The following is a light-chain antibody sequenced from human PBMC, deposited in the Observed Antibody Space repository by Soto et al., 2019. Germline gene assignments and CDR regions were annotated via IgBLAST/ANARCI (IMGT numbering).Light chain of an antibody. Sequence: SQSPSTVSAPERDRVTTTFRASQSISSWLAWYQQKPGKAPKLLIYDASSLESGVPSRFSGFASGTEFTLSISSLQPEDFATYYCQQSYIVWRFGQGTKV. CDR3: QQSYIVWR. CDR1: QSISSW. J-gene: IGKJ1*01. V-gene: IGKV1-5*01. CDR2: DAS.